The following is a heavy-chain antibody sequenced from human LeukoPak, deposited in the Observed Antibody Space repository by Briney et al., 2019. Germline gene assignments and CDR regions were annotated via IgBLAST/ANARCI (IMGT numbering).Heavy chain of an antibody. Sequence: ASVKVSCKASGYTFTSYAMHWVRQAPGQRLEWMGWINAGNGNTKYSQKFQGRVTITRDTSASTAYIELSSLRSEDTAVYYCARRVVAATRNWFDPWGQGTLVTVSS. CDR2: INAGNGNT. D-gene: IGHD2-15*01. J-gene: IGHJ5*02. CDR1: GYTFTSYA. CDR3: ARRVVAATRNWFDP. V-gene: IGHV1-3*01.